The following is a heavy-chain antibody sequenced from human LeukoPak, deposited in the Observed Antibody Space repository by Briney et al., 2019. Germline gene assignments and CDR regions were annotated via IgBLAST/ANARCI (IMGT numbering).Heavy chain of an antibody. CDR3: AKVRVGTAHFDY. J-gene: IGHJ4*02. Sequence: PGGSLRLSCVASGFTFSNYGIHWVRQAPGKGLEWVVVISHDGSNNNYADSVKDRFTISRDNSKNTLYLQMNSLRPEDTAVYYCAKVRVGTAHFDYWGQGTLVTVSS. V-gene: IGHV3-30*18. D-gene: IGHD2-15*01. CDR2: ISHDGSNN. CDR1: GFTFSNYG.